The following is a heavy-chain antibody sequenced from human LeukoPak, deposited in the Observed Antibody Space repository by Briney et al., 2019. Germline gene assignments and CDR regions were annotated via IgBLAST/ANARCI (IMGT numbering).Heavy chain of an antibody. CDR3: ASDLYYDILTGYYTDY. D-gene: IGHD3-9*01. V-gene: IGHV1-46*01. CDR1: GYTFTSYY. CDR2: INPSGGST. J-gene: IGHJ4*02. Sequence: GASVKVSCKASGYTFTSYYMHWVRQAPGQGLEWMGIINPSGGSTSYAQKFQGRVTMTRDTSISTAYMELSRLRFDDTAVYYCASDLYYDILTGYYTDYWGQGTLVTVSS.